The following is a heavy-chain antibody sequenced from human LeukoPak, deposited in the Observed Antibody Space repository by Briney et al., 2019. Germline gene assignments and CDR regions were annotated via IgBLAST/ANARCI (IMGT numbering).Heavy chain of an antibody. CDR3: ARVGDHFHWFLDL. V-gene: IGHV3-53*01. D-gene: IGHD2-21*01. CDR2: LYSGSDT. J-gene: IGHJ2*01. CDR1: GFTFSTNY. Sequence: GGSLTLSCAASGFTFSTNYMNWVRQAPGKGLEWVSILYSGSDTYYSDSVKGRFTISRDDSRNTLFLHMNSLKAEDTAIYYCARVGDHFHWFLDLWGRGTLVAVSS.